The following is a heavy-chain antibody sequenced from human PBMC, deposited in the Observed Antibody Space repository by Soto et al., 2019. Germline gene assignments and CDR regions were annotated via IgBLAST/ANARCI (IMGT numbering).Heavy chain of an antibody. CDR1: GGSFSGYY. CDR2: INHSGST. CDR3: ARGRVVVVVAARLIWFDP. V-gene: IGHV4-34*01. J-gene: IGHJ5*02. D-gene: IGHD2-15*01. Sequence: SETLSLTCNVYGGSFSGYYWSWIRQPPGKGLEWIGEINHSGSTNYNPSLKSRVTISVDTSKNQFSLKLSSVTAADTAVYYCARGRVVVVVAARLIWFDPWGQGTLVTVSS.